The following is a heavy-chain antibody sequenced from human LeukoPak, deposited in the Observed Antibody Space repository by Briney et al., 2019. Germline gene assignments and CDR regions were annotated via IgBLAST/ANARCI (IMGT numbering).Heavy chain of an antibody. CDR3: ARGAYSYDSSGYYSAFDI. CDR2: IYYSGSS. D-gene: IGHD3-22*01. Sequence: SETLSLTCTVSGGSISRGDYYWGWVRQPRGRGVEWVGYIYYSGSSYYNPSLKSRVPISVDTSKNQFSLKLSSVTAADTAVYYCARGAYSYDSSGYYSAFDIWGQGTMVTVSS. CDR1: GGSISRGDYY. V-gene: IGHV4-30-4*08. J-gene: IGHJ3*02.